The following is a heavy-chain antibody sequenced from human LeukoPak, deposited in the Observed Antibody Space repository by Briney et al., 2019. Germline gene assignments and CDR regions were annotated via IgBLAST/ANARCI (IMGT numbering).Heavy chain of an antibody. CDR2: ISYDGSDK. V-gene: IGHV3-30*04. D-gene: IGHD1-26*01. CDR1: EYTFSNYA. Sequence: GGSLRLSCSASEYTFSNYAIHWVRQAPGKGLEWAAVISYDGSDKYYADSVKGRFTISRDNSKNTLYLQMNSLRPEDTAVYYCATSVGATLFYYYYMDVWGKGTTVIVSS. J-gene: IGHJ6*03. CDR3: ATSVGATLFYYYYMDV.